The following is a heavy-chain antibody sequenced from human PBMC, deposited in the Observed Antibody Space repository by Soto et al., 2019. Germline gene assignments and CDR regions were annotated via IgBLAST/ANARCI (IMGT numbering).Heavy chain of an antibody. J-gene: IGHJ6*02. V-gene: IGHV4-31*03. CDR2: IYYSGST. CDR3: ARGNDRSGYYYYYYGMDV. D-gene: IGHD3-22*01. CDR1: GGSISSGGYY. Sequence: QVQLQESGPGLVKPSQTLSLTCTVSGGSISSGGYYWSWIRQHPGKGLEWIGYIYYSGSTYYNPSLQSRVTISVDTTKNQFSLKLSSVTAADTAVYYCARGNDRSGYYYYYYGMDVWGQGTTVTVSS.